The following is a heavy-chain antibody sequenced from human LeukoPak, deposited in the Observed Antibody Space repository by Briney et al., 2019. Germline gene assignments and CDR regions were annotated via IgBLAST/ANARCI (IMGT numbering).Heavy chain of an antibody. CDR1: GFTFSSNA. CDR3: AIDCGDYVGCSDY. CDR2: ISGSGDTT. J-gene: IGHJ4*02. Sequence: PGGSLRLSCAASGFTFSSNAMSWVRQAPGQGLEWVSVISGSGDTTHYADSVKGRFTIYRDNSKNALYLQMNSLGAEYTAVYYCAIDCGDYVGCSDYWGQGTLVTVSS. V-gene: IGHV3-23*01. D-gene: IGHD4-17*01.